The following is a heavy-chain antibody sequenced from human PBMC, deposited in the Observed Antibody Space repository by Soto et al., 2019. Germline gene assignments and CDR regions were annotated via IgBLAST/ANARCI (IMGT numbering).Heavy chain of an antibody. CDR1: GCTFSSYA. D-gene: IGHD3-3*01. J-gene: IGHJ5*02. CDR2: IIPIFGTA. Sequence: GASVKVSCKASGCTFSSYAISWVRQAPGQGLEWMGGIIPIFGTANYAQKFQGRVTITADESTSTAYMELSSLRSEDTAVYYCARGGTDYDFWSGSHNWFDPWGQGTLVTVSS. CDR3: ARGGTDYDFWSGSHNWFDP. V-gene: IGHV1-69*13.